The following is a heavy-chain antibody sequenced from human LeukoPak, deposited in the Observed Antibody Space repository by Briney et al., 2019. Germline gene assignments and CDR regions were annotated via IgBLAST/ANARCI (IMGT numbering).Heavy chain of an antibody. CDR2: IYHSGST. Sequence: SETLSLTCTVSGYSISSGYYWGWIRQPPGKGLEWIGSIYHSGSTYYNPSLKSRVTISVDTSKNQFSLKLSSVTAADTAVYYCARDGTVRGDYNFQHWGQGTLVTVSS. J-gene: IGHJ1*01. D-gene: IGHD4-17*01. CDR3: ARDGTVRGDYNFQH. CDR1: GYSISSGYY. V-gene: IGHV4-38-2*02.